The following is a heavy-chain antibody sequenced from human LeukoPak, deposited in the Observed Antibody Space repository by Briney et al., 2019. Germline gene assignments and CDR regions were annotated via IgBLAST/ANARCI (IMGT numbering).Heavy chain of an antibody. Sequence: GGSLRLSCAASGFTFNVYYMSWIRQAPGKGLEWLSYINIGGTNTHYADSVKGRFTISRDNAKKSLYLEMNNLRAEDTAVYYCATDGAGFDTWGQGVLVTVPS. CDR2: INIGGTNT. CDR3: ATDGAGFDT. CDR1: GFTFNVYY. J-gene: IGHJ5*02. V-gene: IGHV3-11*01.